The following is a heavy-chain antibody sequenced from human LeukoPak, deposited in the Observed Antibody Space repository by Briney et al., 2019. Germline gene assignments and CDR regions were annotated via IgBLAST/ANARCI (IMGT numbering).Heavy chain of an antibody. CDR1: GGSISSYY. D-gene: IGHD4-23*01. CDR2: IYYSGST. Sequence: KPSETLSLTCTVSGGSISSYYWSWIRQPPGKGLEWIGYIYYSGSTNYNPSLKSRVTISVDTSKNQFSLKLSSVTAADTAVYYCARVLDLSKKYGGNTPGAFDIWGQGTMVTVSS. CDR3: ARVLDLSKKYGGNTPGAFDI. V-gene: IGHV4-59*12. J-gene: IGHJ3*02.